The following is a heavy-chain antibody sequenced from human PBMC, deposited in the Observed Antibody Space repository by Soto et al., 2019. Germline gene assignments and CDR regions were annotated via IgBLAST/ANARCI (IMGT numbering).Heavy chain of an antibody. Sequence: PSETLSLTCAVSGYSISSGYYWGWIRQPPGKGLEWIASIYHRGRTKYNPSLKSRVTISVDTSKNQISLKLSSVTAADTAVYYCARVQWELSSPTLDYWGQGTLVTVSS. D-gene: IGHD1-26*01. J-gene: IGHJ4*02. V-gene: IGHV4-38-2*01. CDR1: GYSISSGYY. CDR3: ARVQWELSSPTLDY. CDR2: IYHRGRT.